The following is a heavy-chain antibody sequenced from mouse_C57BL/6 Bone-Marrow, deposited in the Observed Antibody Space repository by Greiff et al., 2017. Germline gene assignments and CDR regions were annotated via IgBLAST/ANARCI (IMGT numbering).Heavy chain of an antibody. CDR3: ATVYYGSSWDY. V-gene: IGHV1-76*01. D-gene: IGHD1-1*01. CDR1: GYTFTDYY. J-gene: IGHJ2*01. Sequence: VQLQESGAELVRPGASVKLSCKASGYTFTDYYINWVKQRPGQGLEWIARIYPGSGNTYYNEKFKGKATLTAEKSSSTAYMQLSSLTSEDSAVYFCATVYYGSSWDYWGQGTTLTVSS. CDR2: IYPGSGNT.